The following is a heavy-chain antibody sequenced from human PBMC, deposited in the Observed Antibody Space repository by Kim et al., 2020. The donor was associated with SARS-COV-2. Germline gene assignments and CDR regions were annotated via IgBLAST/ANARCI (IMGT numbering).Heavy chain of an antibody. V-gene: IGHV3-23*01. Sequence: AGPVKGRFTISRDNSKTTLYLQRNSLRAGDTAVYYCAKGYDSSGYQWDYWGQGTLVTVSS. D-gene: IGHD3-22*01. J-gene: IGHJ4*02. CDR3: AKGYDSSGYQWDY.